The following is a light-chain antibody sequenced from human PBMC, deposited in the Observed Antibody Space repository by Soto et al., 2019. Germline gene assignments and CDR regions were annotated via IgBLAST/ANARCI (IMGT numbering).Light chain of an antibody. CDR3: QQSYSTPWT. CDR2: AAS. J-gene: IGKJ1*01. CDR1: ESISGW. Sequence: DIQMTQSPSTLSASIGDRVTISCRASESISGWLACYQQKPGKAPKVLIYAASSLQSGVPSRFSGSGSGTDFTLTISSLQPEDFATYYCQQSYSTPWTFGQGTKVDIK. V-gene: IGKV1-39*01.